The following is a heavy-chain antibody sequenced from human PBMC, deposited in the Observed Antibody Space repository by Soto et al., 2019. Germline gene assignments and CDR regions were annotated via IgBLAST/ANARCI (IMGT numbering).Heavy chain of an antibody. J-gene: IGHJ4*02. Sequence: GASVKVSCKVSGYTLTELSMHWVRQAPGKGLEWMGGFDPEDGETIYAQKFQGRVTMTEDTSTDTAYMELSSLRSEDTAVYYCETDFRGYGDSVSDYWGQGTLVTVSS. CDR3: ETDFRGYGDSVSDY. CDR1: GYTLTELS. CDR2: FDPEDGET. D-gene: IGHD4-17*01. V-gene: IGHV1-24*01.